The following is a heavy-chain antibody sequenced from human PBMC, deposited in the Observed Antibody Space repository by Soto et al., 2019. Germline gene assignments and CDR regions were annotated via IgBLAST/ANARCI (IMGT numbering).Heavy chain of an antibody. J-gene: IGHJ5*02. CDR3: ASRGTTVSPQAWFDP. V-gene: IGHV1-3*01. CDR1: GYTFTIYV. CDR2: INADNGNT. Sequence: ASAELSWKASGYTFTIYVIHWVRQAHGQRLEWMGWINADNGNTKYSQNFQGRVTITRDTSASTAYMELNSLRSEDMAVYYCASRGTTVSPQAWFDPRGPAALLTVS. D-gene: IGHD4-17*01.